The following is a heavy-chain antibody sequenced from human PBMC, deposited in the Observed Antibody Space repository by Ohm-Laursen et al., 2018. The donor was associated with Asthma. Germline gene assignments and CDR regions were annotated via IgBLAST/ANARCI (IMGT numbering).Heavy chain of an antibody. CDR1: GYSFTSYW. D-gene: IGHD3-10*01. J-gene: IGHJ6*02. CDR3: ASGDDSGLGGYYYGMDV. Sequence: GESLRISCKGSGYSFTSYWISWVRQMPGKGLERMGRIDPSDSYTNYSPSFQGHVTISADKSISTAYLQWSSLKASDTAMYYCASGDDSGLGGYYYGMDVWGQGTLVTVSS. CDR2: IDPSDSYT. V-gene: IGHV5-10-1*01.